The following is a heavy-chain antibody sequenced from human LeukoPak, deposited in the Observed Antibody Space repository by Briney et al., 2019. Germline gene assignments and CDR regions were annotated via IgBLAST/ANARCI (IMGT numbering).Heavy chain of an antibody. CDR3: ARVYGSGYDFRGAFDI. J-gene: IGHJ3*02. CDR1: GSSISSYY. CDR2: IYYSGST. V-gene: IGHV4-59*01. Sequence: SETLSLTCTVSGSSISSYYWSWIRQPPGKGLGWIGYIYYSGSTNYNPSLKSRVTISVDTSKNQFSLKLSSVTAADTAVYYCARVYGSGYDFRGAFDIWGQGTMVTVSS. D-gene: IGHD5-12*01.